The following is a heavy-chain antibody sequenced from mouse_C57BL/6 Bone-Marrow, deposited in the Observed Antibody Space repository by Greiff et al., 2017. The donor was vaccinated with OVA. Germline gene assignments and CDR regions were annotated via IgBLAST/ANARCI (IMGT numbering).Heavy chain of an antibody. CDR2: LYPRSGNT. J-gene: IGHJ4*01. D-gene: IGHD1-1*01. CDR3: ERGQSSYDMDY. Sequence: QVQLKQSGAELARPGASVKLSCKASGYTFTRYGIRWVKQRTGQGLEWIGELYPRSGNTYYNEKFKGKATLTADKSTSTAYMELRSLTSEDSAVECCERGQSSYDMDYWGQGTSVTVSS. V-gene: IGHV1-81*01. CDR1: GYTFTRYG.